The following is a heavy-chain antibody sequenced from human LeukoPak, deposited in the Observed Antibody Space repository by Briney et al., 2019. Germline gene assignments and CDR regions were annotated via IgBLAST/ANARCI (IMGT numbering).Heavy chain of an antibody. Sequence: GGSLRLSCPASGFTFSSYAMGWVRQAPGKGLEWVSAITASGGNTYYADSVKGRFTISRDNSKNTLYLQVNSLRAEDTAVYYCAKGNGYSYGRYYFDYWGQGTLVTASS. J-gene: IGHJ4*02. CDR1: GFTFSSYA. V-gene: IGHV3-23*01. CDR3: AKGNGYSYGRYYFDY. D-gene: IGHD5-18*01. CDR2: ITASGGNT.